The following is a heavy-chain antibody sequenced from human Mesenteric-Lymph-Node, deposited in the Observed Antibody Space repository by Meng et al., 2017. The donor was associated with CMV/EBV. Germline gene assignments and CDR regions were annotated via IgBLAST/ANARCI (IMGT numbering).Heavy chain of an antibody. CDR1: GFPFSYYS. Sequence: GGSLRLSCAASGFPFSYYSIYWVRQAPGKGLEWVALVSYDGDTEYFADSVKGRFTISRDNSKNTLYLQMNSLRAEDSALYYCARDVGSRWLQVGIYYYYGMDVWGQGTTVTVSS. D-gene: IGHD5-24*01. CDR2: VSYDGDTE. V-gene: IGHV3-30-3*01. J-gene: IGHJ6*02. CDR3: ARDVGSRWLQVGIYYYYGMDV.